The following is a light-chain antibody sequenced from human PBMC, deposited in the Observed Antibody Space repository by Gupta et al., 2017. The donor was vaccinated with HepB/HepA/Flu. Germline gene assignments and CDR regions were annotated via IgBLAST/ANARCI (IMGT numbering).Light chain of an antibody. V-gene: IGLV1-47*01. CDR3: AAWDDSLSGRYV. Sequence: QSVLTQPPSASGTPGQRVTISCSGSSSNIGSNYVYWYQQLPGTAPNLLIYRNNQRPSGVPDRFSGSKSGTSASLAISGLRSEDEADYYCAAWDDSLSGRYVFGTGTKVTVL. J-gene: IGLJ1*01. CDR2: RNN. CDR1: SSNIGSNY.